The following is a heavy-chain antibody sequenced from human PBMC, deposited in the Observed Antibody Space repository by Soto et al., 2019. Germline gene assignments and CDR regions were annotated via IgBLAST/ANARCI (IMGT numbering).Heavy chain of an antibody. J-gene: IGHJ6*02. Sequence: PSLAFSHTGAICWGSFSSKIAACNCIRQSPSRGLEWLGRTYYRSKWYNDYAVSVKSRITINPDTSKNQFSLQLNSVTPEDTAVYYCARGDCSSTSSYWDYSNFPIAVWGQGTTVTVSS. CDR2: TYYRSKWYN. CDR1: WGSFSSKIAA. CDR3: ARGDCSSTSSYWDYSNFPIAV. D-gene: IGHD2-2*01. V-gene: IGHV6-1*01.